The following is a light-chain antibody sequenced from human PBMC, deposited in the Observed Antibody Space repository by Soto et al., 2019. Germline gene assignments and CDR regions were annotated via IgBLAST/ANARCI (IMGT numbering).Light chain of an antibody. CDR2: DVS. CDR3: CSYAGSYTLEV. V-gene: IGLV2-11*01. Sequence: ALTQPRSVSGSPGQSVTISCTGTNTDVGAYDYVSWYRRHPGKAPKLMIYDVSMRPSGVPDRFSGSKSGNTASLTISGLQADDEADYYCCSYAGSYTLEVFGGGTKLTVL. CDR1: NTDVGAYDY. J-gene: IGLJ3*02.